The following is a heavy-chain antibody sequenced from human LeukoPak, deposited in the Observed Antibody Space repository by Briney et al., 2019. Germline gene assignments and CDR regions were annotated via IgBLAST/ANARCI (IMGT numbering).Heavy chain of an antibody. CDR1: GGSIISSDYH. J-gene: IGHJ3*02. CDR2: ISYSGNT. V-gene: IGHV4-39*01. D-gene: IGHD2-15*01. Sequence: SETLSLTCTVSGGSIISSDYHWGWVRQPPGKGLEWIGTISYSGNTDYNPSLRSRVTISVDTSNNQFSLRLGPVTAADTAVYHCARHCCSGPAKRVFDIWGQGTMVTVSS. CDR3: ARHCCSGPAKRVFDI.